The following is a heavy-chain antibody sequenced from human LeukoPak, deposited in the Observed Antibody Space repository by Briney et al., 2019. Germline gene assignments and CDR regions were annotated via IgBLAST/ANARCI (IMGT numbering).Heavy chain of an antibody. CDR2: ISYDGSNK. Sequence: GGSLRLSCAASGFTFSSYAMSWVRQAPGKGLEWVAVISYDGSNKYYADSVKGRFTISRDNSKNTLYLQMNSLRAEDTAVYYCARSVAAAGTTDWGQGTLVTVSS. CDR1: GFTFSSYA. V-gene: IGHV3-30-3*01. CDR3: ARSVAAAGTTD. D-gene: IGHD6-13*01. J-gene: IGHJ4*02.